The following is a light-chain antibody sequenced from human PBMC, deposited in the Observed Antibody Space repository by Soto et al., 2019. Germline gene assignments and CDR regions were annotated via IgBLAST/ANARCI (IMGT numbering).Light chain of an antibody. Sequence: IRMTQSPSSFSASIRDRVSISCRATQDIGQYLAWYQQIPGKAPKLLMYHASALQTGVPSRFSGSGSGTDFTLTISNLQSEDFGTYYCQQFFNFPRTFGQGTKVDIK. CDR2: HAS. V-gene: IGKV1-8*01. J-gene: IGKJ1*01. CDR1: QDIGQY. CDR3: QQFFNFPRT.